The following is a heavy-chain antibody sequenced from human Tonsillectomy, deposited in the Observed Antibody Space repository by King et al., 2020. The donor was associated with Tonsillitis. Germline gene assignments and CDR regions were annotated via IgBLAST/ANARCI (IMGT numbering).Heavy chain of an antibody. CDR3: ARHPWYSESSAKFFDL. V-gene: IGHV3-48*04. Sequence: VQLVESGGGLVQPGGSLRLSCAASGFTFSSYGMNWVRQAPGKGLEWVSYINSGSSTIYYADSVKGRFTISRDNARNSLYLQMNSLRAEDTAVYYCARHPWYSESSAKFFDLWGQGTVVTVSS. CDR1: GFTFSSYG. J-gene: IGHJ5*02. D-gene: IGHD3-22*01. CDR2: INSGSSTI.